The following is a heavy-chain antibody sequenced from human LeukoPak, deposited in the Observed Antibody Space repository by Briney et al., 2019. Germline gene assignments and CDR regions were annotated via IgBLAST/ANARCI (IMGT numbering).Heavy chain of an antibody. D-gene: IGHD1-20*01. CDR2: IAHTGST. V-gene: IGHV4-4*02. CDR1: GDSVSSSHW. Sequence: SETLSLTCAVSGDSVSSSHWWSWVRQPPGKGLEWIGEIAHTGSTKYTPSLRSRASISIDWSKNQLSLNLTSVTAADAATYFCARLVVYNWTPRAFDVWGQGTMVTVSS. CDR3: ARLVVYNWTPRAFDV. J-gene: IGHJ3*01.